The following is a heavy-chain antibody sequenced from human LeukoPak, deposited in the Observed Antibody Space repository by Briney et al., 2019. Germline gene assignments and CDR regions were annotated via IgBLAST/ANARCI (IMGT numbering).Heavy chain of an antibody. CDR2: ISAYNGNT. V-gene: IGHV1-18*01. D-gene: IGHD2-2*01. CDR1: GGTFSSYA. J-gene: IGHJ4*02. Sequence: ASVKVSCKASGGTFSSYAISWVRQAPGQGLEWMGWISAYNGNTNYAQKLQGRVTMTTDTSTSTAYMELRSLRSDDTAVYYCAREALGGGTSLDYWGQGTLVTVSS. CDR3: AREALGGGTSLDY.